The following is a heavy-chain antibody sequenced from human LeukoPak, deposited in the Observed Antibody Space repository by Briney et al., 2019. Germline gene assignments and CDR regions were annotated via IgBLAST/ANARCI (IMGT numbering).Heavy chain of an antibody. D-gene: IGHD3-16*01. CDR3: AKDWGEYFDYVWGSFTSFDF. CDR2: ISGSGHRT. V-gene: IGHV3-23*01. Sequence: GGTLRLSCAASGFTFSSYGVSWVRQAPGKGLEWVSGISGSGHRTYYADSVKGRFTISRDNSKNTLYLQMNSLRAEDTAVYYCAKDWGEYFDYVWGSFTSFDFWGQGTLVTVSS. J-gene: IGHJ4*02. CDR1: GFTFSSYG.